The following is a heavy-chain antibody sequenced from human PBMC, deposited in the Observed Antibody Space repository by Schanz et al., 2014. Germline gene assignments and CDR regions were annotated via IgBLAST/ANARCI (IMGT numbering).Heavy chain of an antibody. CDR3: ARDTTWRLDL. D-gene: IGHD1-1*01. CDR2: VFPNGIT. CDR1: GGSIRSGTYY. Sequence: QVQLQESGPGLVKPSQTLSLTCTVSGGSIRSGTYYWSWIRQPAGKALEWVGRVFPNGITNYNPSRKRRVTIPRDPSKNQFSLTRTSLTAADTAVYYCARDTTWRLDLWGRGTLVTVSS. V-gene: IGHV4-61*02. J-gene: IGHJ2*01.